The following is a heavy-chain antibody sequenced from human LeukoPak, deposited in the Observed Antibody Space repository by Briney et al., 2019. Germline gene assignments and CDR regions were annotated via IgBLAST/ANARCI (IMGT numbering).Heavy chain of an antibody. D-gene: IGHD3-3*01. CDR1: GFTFGSYW. J-gene: IGHJ4*02. CDR3: ARPYDFWTGLLDY. CDR2: INSDGSST. V-gene: IGHV3-74*01. Sequence: PGGSLRLSCAASGFTFGSYWMHWVRQAPGKGLVWVSRINSDGSSTSYADSVKGRFTISRDNAKNTLYLQMNSLRAEDTAVYYCARPYDFWTGLLDYWGQGTLVTVSS.